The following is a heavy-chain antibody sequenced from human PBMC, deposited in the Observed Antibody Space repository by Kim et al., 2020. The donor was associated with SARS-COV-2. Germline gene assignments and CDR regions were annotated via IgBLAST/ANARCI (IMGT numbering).Heavy chain of an antibody. CDR1: GFTFSSYA. CDR2: ISYDGSNK. Sequence: GGSLRLSCAASGFTFSSYAMHWVRQAPGKGLEWVAVISYDGSNKYYADSVKGRFTISRDNSKNTLYLQMNSLRAEDTAVYYCLIIAAGDAGDYWGQGTLVTVSS. D-gene: IGHD6-13*01. CDR3: LIIAAGDAGDY. V-gene: IGHV3-30-3*01. J-gene: IGHJ4*02.